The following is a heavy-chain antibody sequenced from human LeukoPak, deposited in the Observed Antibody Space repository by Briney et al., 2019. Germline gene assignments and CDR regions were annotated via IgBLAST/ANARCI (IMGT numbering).Heavy chain of an antibody. CDR3: AKLFYGGNPETRLVDY. CDR2: ISGSGGST. D-gene: IGHD4-23*01. CDR1: GFTFSSYA. J-gene: IGHJ4*02. V-gene: IGHV3-23*01. Sequence: GGSLRLSCAASGFTFSSYAMSWVRQAPGKGLEWVSAISGSGGSTYYADSVKGRFTISRDNSKNTLYLQMNSLRAEDTAVYYCAKLFYGGNPETRLVDYWGQGTLVTVSS.